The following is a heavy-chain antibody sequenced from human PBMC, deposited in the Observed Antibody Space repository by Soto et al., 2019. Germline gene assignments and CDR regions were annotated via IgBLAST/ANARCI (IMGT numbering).Heavy chain of an antibody. CDR3: ARLVYGTRFNFIYFDF. D-gene: IGHD1-7*01. V-gene: IGHV4-4*02. Sequence: PSETLSLTCAVSGVSIISGNWWTWVRQTPQRGLEYIGEIFHDGTANYYPSFERRVAISVDTSKNQFSLKLTSVTAADTAIYFCARLVYGTRFNFIYFDFWGQGALVTVSS. CDR2: IFHDGTA. CDR1: GVSIISGNW. J-gene: IGHJ4*02.